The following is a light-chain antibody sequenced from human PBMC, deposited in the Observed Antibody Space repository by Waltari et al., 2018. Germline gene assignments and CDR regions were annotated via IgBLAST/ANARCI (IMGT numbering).Light chain of an antibody. J-gene: IGKJ1*01. CDR2: GAS. Sequence: DIVLTQSPGTLSFSPGDRVTLACSARQSVGRSLSWYQQKPGQAPRLLLYGASSRATGIPDRFSGSGSGTDFSLTISRLAPDDLAVYYCQHYVRLPVTFGQGTKVEI. CDR1: QSVGRS. V-gene: IGKV3-20*01. CDR3: QHYVRLPVT.